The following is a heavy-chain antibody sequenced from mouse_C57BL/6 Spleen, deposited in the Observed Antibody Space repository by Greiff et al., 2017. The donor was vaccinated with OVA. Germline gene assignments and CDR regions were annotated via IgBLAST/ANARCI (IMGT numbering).Heavy chain of an antibody. CDR3: ARGEYDDYAMDY. V-gene: IGHV3-1*01. CDR2: ISYSGST. J-gene: IGHJ4*01. D-gene: IGHD2-14*01. Sequence: VQLQQSGPGMVKPSQSLSLTCTVTGYSITSGYDWHWIRHFPGNKLEWMGYISYSGSTNYNPSLKSRISITHDTSKNHFFLKLNSVTTEDTATYYCARGEYDDYAMDYWGQGTSVTVSS. CDR1: GYSITSGYD.